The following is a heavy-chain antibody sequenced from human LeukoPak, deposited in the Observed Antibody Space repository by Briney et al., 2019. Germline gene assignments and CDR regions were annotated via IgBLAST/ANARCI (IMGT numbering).Heavy chain of an antibody. Sequence: SETLSLTCTVSGGSISSGDYYWSWIRQPPGKGLEWIGYIYYSGSSYYNPSLKSRVTISVDTPKNQLSLKLSSVTAADTAVYYCARGGSGSQYFDYWGQGTLVTVSS. V-gene: IGHV4-30-4*01. CDR3: ARGGSGSQYFDY. D-gene: IGHD1-26*01. CDR1: GGSISSGDYY. J-gene: IGHJ4*02. CDR2: IYYSGSS.